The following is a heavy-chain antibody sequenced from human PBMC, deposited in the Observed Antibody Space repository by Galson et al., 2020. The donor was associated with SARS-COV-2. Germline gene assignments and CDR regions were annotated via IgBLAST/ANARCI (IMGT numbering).Heavy chain of an antibody. D-gene: IGHD1-26*01. CDR3: VRGGSGSYYGFYYYMDV. CDR2: INSDGGST. V-gene: IGHV3-74*01. Sequence: GGSLRLSCAASGFSFNSYWMDWVRQTPGKGLVWVSRINSDGGSTGYADSVKGRFTISRDNAKNTLYLQLNSLRAEDTAVYYCVRGGSGSYYGFYYYMDVWGKGTTVTVSS. CDR1: GFSFNSYW. J-gene: IGHJ6*03.